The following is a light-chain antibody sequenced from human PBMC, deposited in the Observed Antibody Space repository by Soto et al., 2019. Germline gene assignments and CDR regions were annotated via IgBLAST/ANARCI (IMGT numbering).Light chain of an antibody. CDR2: AAS. V-gene: IGKV1-27*01. J-gene: IGKJ4*01. CDR3: QKYNSAPLT. Sequence: DIPMTQSPSSLSASVGDRVTITCRASQGIRNYLAWYQQKPGQAPKLLIYAASTLQSGVPSRFSGSESGTDFTLTISSLQPEDVATYYCQKYNSAPLTFGGGTKVEIK. CDR1: QGIRNY.